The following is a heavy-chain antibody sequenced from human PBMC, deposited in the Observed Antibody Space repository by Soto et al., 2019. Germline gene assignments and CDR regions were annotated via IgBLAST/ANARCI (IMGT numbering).Heavy chain of an antibody. CDR2: IYYSGST. J-gene: IGHJ4*02. Sequence: PSETLSLTCTVSGGSISSYYWSWIRQPPGKGLEWIGYIYYSGSTNYNPSLKSRVTISVDTSKNQFSLKLSSVTAADTAVYYCARGTWDTAMVFSFDYWGQGTLVTV. CDR1: GGSISSYY. CDR3: ARGTWDTAMVFSFDY. D-gene: IGHD5-18*01. V-gene: IGHV4-59*01.